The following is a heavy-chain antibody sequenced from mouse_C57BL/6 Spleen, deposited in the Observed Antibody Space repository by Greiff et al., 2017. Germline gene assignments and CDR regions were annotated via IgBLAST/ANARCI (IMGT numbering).Heavy chain of an antibody. D-gene: IGHD1-1*01. CDR3: AREGRGWYFDV. CDR1: GFTFSDYY. V-gene: IGHV5-16*01. Sequence: EVKLVESEGGLVQPGSSMKLSCTASGFTFSDYYMAWVRQVPEKGLEWVANINYDGSSTYYLDSLKSRFIISRDNAKNILYLQMSSLKSEDTATYYCAREGRGWYFDVWGTGTTVTVSS. CDR2: INYDGSST. J-gene: IGHJ1*03.